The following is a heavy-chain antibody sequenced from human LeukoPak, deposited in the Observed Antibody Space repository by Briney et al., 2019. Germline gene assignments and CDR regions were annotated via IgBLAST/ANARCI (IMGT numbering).Heavy chain of an antibody. J-gene: IGHJ5*02. V-gene: IGHV4-39*01. CDR3: ARHEYSGSYYGLSWFDP. CDR1: GGSISSSSYY. D-gene: IGHD1-26*01. Sequence: TETLSLTCIVSGGSISSSSYYWGWIRPPPGKGLEWVGSIYYSGSTYYNPSLKSRVTISVDTSKNQFSLKLSSVTAADTAVYYCARHEYSGSYYGLSWFDPWGQGTLVTVST. CDR2: IYYSGST.